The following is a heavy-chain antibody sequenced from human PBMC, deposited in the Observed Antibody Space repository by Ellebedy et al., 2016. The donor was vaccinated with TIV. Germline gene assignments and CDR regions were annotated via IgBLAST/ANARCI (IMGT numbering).Heavy chain of an antibody. CDR1: GGSISGYY. CDR2: IYYTGST. V-gene: IGHV4-59*01. CDR3: ARVRGVGFGMQLWTFDY. D-gene: IGHD5-18*01. Sequence: MPSETLSLTCTVSGGSISGYYWSWLRQSPGKGLEWIGYIYYTGSTNYNPPLTSRVTISLDSSKNRFSLKVNSLTAADTAVYYCARVRGVGFGMQLWTFDYWGRGTQVAVSS. J-gene: IGHJ4*02.